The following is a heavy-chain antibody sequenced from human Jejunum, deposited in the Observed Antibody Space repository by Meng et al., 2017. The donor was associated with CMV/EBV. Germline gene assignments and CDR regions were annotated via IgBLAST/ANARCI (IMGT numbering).Heavy chain of an antibody. CDR3: ARGLRGYLLAFDP. CDR1: SDSINSYY. CDR2: VSDIGRT. J-gene: IGHJ5*02. V-gene: IGHV4-59*13. Sequence: VSSDSINSYYWNWFRQPPGKGLEWIGYVSDIGRTNYNASLRSRVTMSLDTSNKHFFLKLSSVTAADTAVYYCARGLRGYLLAFDPWGQGSLVTVSS. D-gene: IGHD3-10*01.